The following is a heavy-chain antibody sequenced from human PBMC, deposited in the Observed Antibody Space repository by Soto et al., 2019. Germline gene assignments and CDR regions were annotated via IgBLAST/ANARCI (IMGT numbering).Heavy chain of an antibody. Sequence: SETLSLTCAVYGGSFSGYYWSWIRQPPGKGLEWIGEINHSGSTNYNPSLKSRVTISVDTSKNQFSLKLSPVTAADTAVYYCAKDLIAAAGTGWFDPWGQGTLVTVSS. D-gene: IGHD6-13*01. V-gene: IGHV4-34*01. CDR3: AKDLIAAAGTGWFDP. J-gene: IGHJ5*02. CDR2: INHSGST. CDR1: GGSFSGYY.